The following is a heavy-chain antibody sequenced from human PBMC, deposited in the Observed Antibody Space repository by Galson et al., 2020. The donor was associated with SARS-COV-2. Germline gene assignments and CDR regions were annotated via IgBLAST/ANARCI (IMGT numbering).Heavy chain of an antibody. CDR2: ISYDGSNK. Sequence: GGSLRLSCPDSGFTFSSYAMHWVRQAPGKGLEWVAVISYDGSNKYYADSVKGRFTISRDNSKNTLYLQMNSLRAEDTAVYYCARDIATVTTQPSGMDVWGQGTTVTVSS. V-gene: IGHV3-30*04. D-gene: IGHD4-4*01. J-gene: IGHJ6*02. CDR1: GFTFSSYA. CDR3: ARDIATVTTQPSGMDV.